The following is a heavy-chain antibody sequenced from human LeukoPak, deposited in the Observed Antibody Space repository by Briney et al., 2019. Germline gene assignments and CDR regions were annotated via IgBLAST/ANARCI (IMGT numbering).Heavy chain of an antibody. D-gene: IGHD1-26*01. V-gene: IGHV1-46*01. CDR2: INPSGGST. CDR3: ARVPFPSGSYSGGFDP. J-gene: IGHJ5*02. CDR1: GYTFTSYY. Sequence: ASVKVSCKASGYTFTSYYMHWVRQAPGQGLEWMGIINPSGGSTSYAQKFQGRVTMTRDTSASTAYMELSSLRSEDTAVYYCARVPFPSGSYSGGFDPWGQGTLVTVSS.